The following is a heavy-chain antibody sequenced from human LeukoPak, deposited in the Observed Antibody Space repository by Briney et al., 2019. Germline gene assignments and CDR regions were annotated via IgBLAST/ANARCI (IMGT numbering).Heavy chain of an antibody. J-gene: IGHJ4*02. CDR3: ARGGPYSSSSLDY. V-gene: IGHV3-74*01. D-gene: IGHD6-6*01. Sequence: GGSLRLSCAASGFTFSNSWMYWVRQTPDKGLVWVSRIKYDGSSTVYADSVKGRFTISRDNAKNTLDLQMNSLRAEDTAVYYCARGGPYSSSSLDYWGRGTLVTVSS. CDR2: IKYDGSST. CDR1: GFTFSNSW.